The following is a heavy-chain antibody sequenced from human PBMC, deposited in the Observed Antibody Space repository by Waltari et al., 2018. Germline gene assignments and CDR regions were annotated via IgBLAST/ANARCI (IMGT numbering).Heavy chain of an antibody. CDR1: GFPFRDNA. V-gene: IGHV3-64*07. Sequence: EVQLVESGGGLVQPGGSLRLSCVASGFPFRDNAMHWVRQVPGKGLASISAIIADGSGTNYADSVKGRFTISRDNSKNTVYLQMGSLRAEDTALYYCAREVWGYMESWGKGTTVTVSS. CDR2: IIADGSGT. CDR3: AREVWGYMES. J-gene: IGHJ6*04. D-gene: IGHD3-16*01.